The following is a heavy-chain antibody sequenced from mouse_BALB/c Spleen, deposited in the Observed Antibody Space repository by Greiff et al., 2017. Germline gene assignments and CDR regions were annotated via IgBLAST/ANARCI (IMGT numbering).Heavy chain of an antibody. D-gene: IGHD1-1*01. Sequence: DVQLQESGPGLVKPSQSLSLTCSVTGYSITSGYYWNWIRQFPGNKLEWMGYISYDGSNNYNPSLKNRISITRDTSKNQFFLKLNSVTTEDTATYYCAREAFYYGSSYAMDYWGQGTSVTVSS. J-gene: IGHJ4*01. CDR3: AREAFYYGSSYAMDY. V-gene: IGHV3-6*02. CDR2: ISYDGSN. CDR1: GYSITSGYY.